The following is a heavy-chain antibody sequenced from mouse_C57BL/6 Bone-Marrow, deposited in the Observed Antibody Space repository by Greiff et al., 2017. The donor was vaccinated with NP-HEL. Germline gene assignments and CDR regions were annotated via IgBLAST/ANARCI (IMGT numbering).Heavy chain of an antibody. CDR2: ISSGGDYI. Sequence: EVQLQESGEGLVKPGGSLKLSCAASGFTFSSYAMSWVRQTPEKRLEWVAYISSGGDYIYYADTVKGRFTISRDNARNTLYLQMSSLKSEDTAMYYCTRDETTASPYWGQGTLVTVSA. CDR1: GFTFSSYA. V-gene: IGHV5-9-1*02. J-gene: IGHJ3*01. CDR3: TRDETTASPY. D-gene: IGHD1-2*01.